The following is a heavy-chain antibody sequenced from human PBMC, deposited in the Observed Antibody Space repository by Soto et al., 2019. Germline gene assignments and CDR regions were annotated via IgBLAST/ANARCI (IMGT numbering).Heavy chain of an antibody. V-gene: IGHV2-5*02. CDR1: GFSLTSSGVA. D-gene: IGHD6-19*01. Sequence: QVTLRESGPTLVKPTQTLTLTCTFSGFSLTSSGVAVGWIRQPPGKALEWLASIDWADDTHYNPSLKNRALITKDTSKNQLVLTMANMDTTDTATYYCARMVWLRFEFWGQGTPVTFSS. CDR3: ARMVWLRFEF. J-gene: IGHJ4*02. CDR2: IDWADDT.